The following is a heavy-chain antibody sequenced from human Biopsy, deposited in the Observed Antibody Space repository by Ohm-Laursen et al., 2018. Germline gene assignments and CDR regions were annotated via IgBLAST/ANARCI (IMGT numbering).Heavy chain of an antibody. V-gene: IGHV4-4*07. CDR2: IYSSGGT. Sequence: SETLSLTCTVSGGSINSYYWSWMRQPAGKGLEWIGRIYSSGGTKYNPSLKSRVTMSVDTSKKQLSLKVRSVTAADTAVYYCARDYDTSGYYYVSWGQGTLVTVSS. J-gene: IGHJ5*02. D-gene: IGHD3-22*01. CDR1: GGSINSYY. CDR3: ARDYDTSGYYYVS.